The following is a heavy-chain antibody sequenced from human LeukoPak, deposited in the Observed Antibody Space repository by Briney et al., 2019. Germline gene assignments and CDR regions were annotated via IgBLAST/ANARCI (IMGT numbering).Heavy chain of an antibody. D-gene: IGHD3-10*01. CDR1: GGTFSSYA. CDR2: IIPIFGTA. V-gene: IGHV1-69*05. J-gene: IGHJ6*03. CDR3: ATDTPMVRGVHGSDYYYYYMDV. Sequence: GSSVKVSCKASGGTFSSYAISWVRQAPGQGLEWMGGIIPIFGTANYAQKFQGRVTITTDESTSTAYMELSSLRSEDTAVYYCATDTPMVRGVHGSDYYYYYMDVWGKGTTVTVSS.